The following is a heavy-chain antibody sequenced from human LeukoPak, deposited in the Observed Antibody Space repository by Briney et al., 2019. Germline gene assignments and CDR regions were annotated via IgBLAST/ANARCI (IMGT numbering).Heavy chain of an antibody. J-gene: IGHJ3*02. CDR3: ARRDSGSSSRAFDI. V-gene: IGHV4-4*07. Sequence: SETLCLTCAVSDGSISNYYWSWIRQPAGKGLEWVGRFYTSGSTNYNPSLKSRVTMSVDTSKNQISLKLRSVTAADTAVYYCARRDSGSSSRAFDIWGQGTMVTVSS. D-gene: IGHD1-26*01. CDR1: DGSISNYY. CDR2: FYTSGST.